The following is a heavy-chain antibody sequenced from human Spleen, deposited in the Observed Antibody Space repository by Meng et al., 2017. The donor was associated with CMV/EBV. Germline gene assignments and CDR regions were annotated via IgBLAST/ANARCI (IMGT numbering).Heavy chain of an antibody. Sequence: GSLRLSCTVSGVSVSNSSFFWGRIRQPPGKGLEWIGSFFHSGDTYSNPSLRSRVAISVDTSKNQFSLRLNSVTATDTAVYYCARHLRGYSWPKSDWGQGTLVTVSS. CDR3: ARHLRGYSWPKSD. CDR1: GVSVSNSSFF. V-gene: IGHV4-39*01. J-gene: IGHJ4*02. CDR2: FFHSGDT. D-gene: IGHD5-18*01.